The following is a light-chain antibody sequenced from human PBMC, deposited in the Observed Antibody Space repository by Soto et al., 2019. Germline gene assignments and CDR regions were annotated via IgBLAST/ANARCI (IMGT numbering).Light chain of an antibody. V-gene: IGKV3D-20*02. J-gene: IGKJ2*01. CDR2: DAS. Sequence: TQSPTSLSASVGDIATLSCMASQSVSSRSLAWYQQKPGQAPRLLIYDASSRATGIPDRFSGGGSGTDFTLTISRLEPEDFAGYYCQQRSNLPYPFG. CDR3: QQRSNLPYP. CDR1: QSVSSRS.